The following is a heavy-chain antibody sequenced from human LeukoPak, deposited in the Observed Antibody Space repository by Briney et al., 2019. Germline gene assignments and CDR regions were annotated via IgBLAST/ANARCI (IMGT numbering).Heavy chain of an antibody. D-gene: IGHD1-26*01. CDR2: IDRSGVT. Sequence: GGSLRLSCAASGFTVHSNYMSWVRQAPGKGLEWVSVIDRSGVTHYADSVKGRFTISRDNSKNMLYLQMNSLRVEDTGMYYCAKDYRAHPLRPNWLDPWGQGTLVTVSS. CDR1: GFTVHSNY. V-gene: IGHV3-53*01. J-gene: IGHJ5*02. CDR3: AKDYRAHPLRPNWLDP.